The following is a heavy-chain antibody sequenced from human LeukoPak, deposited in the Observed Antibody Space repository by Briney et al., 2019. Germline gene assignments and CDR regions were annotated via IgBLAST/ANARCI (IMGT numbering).Heavy chain of an antibody. Sequence: AASVKVSCTASGYTFTSYGISWVRQAPGQGLEWMGWISAYNGNTNYAQKLQGRVTMTTDTSTSTAYMELRSLRSDDTAVYYCARQGSVASHYGDPTYYYYGMDVWGQGTTVTVSS. D-gene: IGHD4-17*01. CDR3: ARQGSVASHYGDPTYYYYGMDV. V-gene: IGHV1-18*01. CDR2: ISAYNGNT. J-gene: IGHJ6*02. CDR1: GYTFTSYG.